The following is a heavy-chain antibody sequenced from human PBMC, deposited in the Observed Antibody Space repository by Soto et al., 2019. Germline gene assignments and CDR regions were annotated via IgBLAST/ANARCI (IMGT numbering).Heavy chain of an antibody. Sequence: EAQVLESGGGLVQPGGSLRLSCLASGFTISTYLMGWVRQAPGKGLEWVSGISGAGGSTSYADSVKGRFTISRDNSKNTLYLQMNSLRAEDTAVYYCTKGWGDYWGQGTLVTVSS. V-gene: IGHV3-23*01. D-gene: IGHD3-16*01. J-gene: IGHJ4*02. CDR1: GFTISTYL. CDR2: ISGAGGST. CDR3: TKGWGDY.